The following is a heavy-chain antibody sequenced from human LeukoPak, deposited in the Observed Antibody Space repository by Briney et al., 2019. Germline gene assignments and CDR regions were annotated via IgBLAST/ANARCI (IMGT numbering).Heavy chain of an antibody. V-gene: IGHV3-33*08. J-gene: IGHJ4*02. Sequence: PGGSLRLSCVASGISFSSYGMHWVRQAPGKGLEWVAVIWGDENHKYYGDSVRGRFTISRDNAKNTLYLQMDSLRVEDTAVYYCARDVGSAPFDYWGQGTLVTVSS. CDR2: IWGDENHK. D-gene: IGHD6-25*01. CDR3: ARDVGSAPFDY. CDR1: GISFSSYG.